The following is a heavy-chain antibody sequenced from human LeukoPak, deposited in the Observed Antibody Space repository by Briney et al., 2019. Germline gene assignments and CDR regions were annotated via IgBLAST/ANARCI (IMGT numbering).Heavy chain of an antibody. Sequence: GGSLRLSCAASGFTFSSYSMNWVRQAPGKGLEWVSSISSSSSYIYYADSVKGRFTISRDNAKNSLYLQMNSLRAEDTAVYYCVGAVVPAAIYHYWGQGTLVTDSS. D-gene: IGHD2-2*02. CDR3: VGAVVPAAIYHY. J-gene: IGHJ4*02. CDR2: ISSSSSYI. CDR1: GFTFSSYS. V-gene: IGHV3-21*01.